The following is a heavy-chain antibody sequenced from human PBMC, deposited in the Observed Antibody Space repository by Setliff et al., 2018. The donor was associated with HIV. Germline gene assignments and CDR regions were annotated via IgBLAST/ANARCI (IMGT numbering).Heavy chain of an antibody. CDR1: GYTFTGHY. CDR2: IDPNSGDT. J-gene: IGHJ6*03. CDR3: ASPSFCSSTSCHADPHFYMDV. D-gene: IGHD2-2*01. Sequence: GASVKVSCKASGYTFTGHYLHWVRQAPGQGLEWMGWIDPNSGDTNYAQKFQGRVTITTDESTSTAYMELSRLRSDDTAGYFCASPSFCSSTSCHADPHFYMDVWGKGTSVTVSS. V-gene: IGHV1-2*02.